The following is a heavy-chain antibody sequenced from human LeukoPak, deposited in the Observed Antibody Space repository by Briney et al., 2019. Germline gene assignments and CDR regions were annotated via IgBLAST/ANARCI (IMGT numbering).Heavy chain of an antibody. CDR3: ARPYYDILTGYYTDY. V-gene: IGHV5-51*01. CDR2: IYPGESDT. CDR1: GYSFTSYW. Sequence: RSGESLKISCKGSGYSFTSYWIGWVRQMPGKGLEWMGIIYPGESDTRYSPPFQGQVTISADKSISTAYLQWSSLKASDTAMYYCARPYYDILTGYYTDYWGQGTLVTVSS. J-gene: IGHJ4*02. D-gene: IGHD3-9*01.